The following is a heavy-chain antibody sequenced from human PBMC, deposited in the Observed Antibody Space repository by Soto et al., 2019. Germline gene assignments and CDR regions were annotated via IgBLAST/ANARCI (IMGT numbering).Heavy chain of an antibody. CDR1: GFTFSTYW. D-gene: IGHD3-16*01. V-gene: IGHV3-7*01. J-gene: IGHJ4*02. Sequence: EVQLVESGGGLVQPGGYLRLSCAASGFTFSTYWMTWVRQPPGKGLERVANMDQDGSETYYVDSVRGRFTVSRDNAKNSLYLQMNSLRVEDTAVYYCVCGGNIFIYWGPGTLVTVAP. CDR2: MDQDGSET. CDR3: VCGGNIFIY.